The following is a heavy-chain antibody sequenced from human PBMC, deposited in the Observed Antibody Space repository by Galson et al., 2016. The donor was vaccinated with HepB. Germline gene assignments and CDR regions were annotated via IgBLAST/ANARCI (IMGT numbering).Heavy chain of an antibody. V-gene: IGHV1-8*01. CDR1: GYRFRDYD. Sequence: SVKVSCKASGYRFRDYDVSWVRQAPGQGLEWMGWMNPDSGNTGYAQRLRGRIDMTSDASINTAYLELHSLSTEDKAVYYCARAIRNRLRSEYWGQGTLITVSS. CDR2: MNPDSGNT. CDR3: ARAIRNRLRSEY. D-gene: IGHD1-14*01. J-gene: IGHJ4*02.